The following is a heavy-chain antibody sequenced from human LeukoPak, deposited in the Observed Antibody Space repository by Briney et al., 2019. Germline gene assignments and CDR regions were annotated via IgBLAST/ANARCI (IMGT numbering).Heavy chain of an antibody. V-gene: IGHV3-7*01. Sequence: GGSLRLSCAASGFTFSSYWMTWVRQAPGKGLEWVANIKEDGSENYYVDSVKGRFTISRDNAKNSLYLQMNSLRAEDTAVYYCASGSSHDYWGQGTLVTVSS. CDR3: ASGSSHDY. CDR1: GFTFSSYW. J-gene: IGHJ4*02. CDR2: IKEDGSEN. D-gene: IGHD6-13*01.